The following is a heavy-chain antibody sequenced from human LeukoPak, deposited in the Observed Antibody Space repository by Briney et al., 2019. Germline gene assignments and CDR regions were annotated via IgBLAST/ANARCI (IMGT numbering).Heavy chain of an antibody. V-gene: IGHV4-59*01. CDR2: IYYSGST. J-gene: IGHJ4*02. CDR1: GGSISSYY. CDR3: ARGNSGYDLDY. Sequence: SETLSLTCTVSGGSISSYYWSWIRQPPGKGLEWIGYIYYSGSTNYNPSLKSRVPISVDTSKNQFSLKLSTVTAADTAVYYCARGNSGYDLDYWGQGTLVTVSS. D-gene: IGHD5-12*01.